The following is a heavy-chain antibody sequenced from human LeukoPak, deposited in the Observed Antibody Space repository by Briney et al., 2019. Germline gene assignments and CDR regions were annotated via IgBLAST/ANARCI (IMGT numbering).Heavy chain of an antibody. CDR2: IYTSGST. V-gene: IGHV4-61*02. D-gene: IGHD3-9*01. Sequence: SETLSLTCTVSGGSISSGSYYWSWIRQPAGKGLEWIGRIYTSGSTNYNPSLKSRVTISVDTSKNQFSLKLSSVTAADTAVYYCARDPVRYFDWLLFDDAFDIWGQGTMVTVSS. CDR1: GGSISSGSYY. J-gene: IGHJ3*02. CDR3: ARDPVRYFDWLLFDDAFDI.